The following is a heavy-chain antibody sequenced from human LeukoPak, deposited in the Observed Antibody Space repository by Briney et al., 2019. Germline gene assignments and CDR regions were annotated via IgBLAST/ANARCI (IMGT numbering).Heavy chain of an antibody. CDR3: ARDRDSNWYPYHDY. Sequence: GGSLRLSCAASGFTFSSYWMNWARQAPGKGLEWVASINHNGNVNYYVDSVKGRLTISRDNAKNSLYLQVDSLTAEDTAIYYCARDRDSNWYPYHDYWGQGVLVTVSS. CDR2: INHNGNVN. J-gene: IGHJ4*02. D-gene: IGHD6-13*01. CDR1: GFTFSSYW. V-gene: IGHV3-7*03.